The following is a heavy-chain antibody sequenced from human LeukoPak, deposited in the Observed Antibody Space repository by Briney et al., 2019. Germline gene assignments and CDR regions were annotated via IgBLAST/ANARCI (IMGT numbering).Heavy chain of an antibody. CDR1: GFTFGDYA. CDR2: IRSKAYGGTT. CDR3: ARRSEDFDY. J-gene: IGHJ4*02. Sequence: PGGSLRLSCTASGFTFGDYAMSWFRQAPGKGLEWVGFIRSKAYGGTTEYAASVKGRFTISRDNAKNSLYLQMNSLRAEDTAVYYCARRSEDFDYWGQGTLVTVSS. V-gene: IGHV3-49*03.